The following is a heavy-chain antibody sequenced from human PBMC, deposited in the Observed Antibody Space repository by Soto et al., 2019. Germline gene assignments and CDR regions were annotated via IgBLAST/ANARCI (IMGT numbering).Heavy chain of an antibody. CDR1: GFTFNTYW. Sequence: EVQLVESGGGLVQPGGPLRLSCAASGFTFNTYWMQWVRQAPGKGLVWVSRIKSDGSYTNYADSVKGRFTISRDNAKNTMFLQTNRLGAEDTAVYYCATGGSGYFTYWGQGALVTVSS. CDR3: ATGGSGYFTY. D-gene: IGHD3-22*01. CDR2: IKSDGSYT. V-gene: IGHV3-74*01. J-gene: IGHJ4*02.